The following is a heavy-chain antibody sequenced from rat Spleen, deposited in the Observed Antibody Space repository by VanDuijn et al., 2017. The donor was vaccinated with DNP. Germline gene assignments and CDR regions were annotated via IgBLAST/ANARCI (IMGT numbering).Heavy chain of an antibody. V-gene: IGHV5-58*01. Sequence: EVQLVETGGGLVQPGRSLKLSCVASGFTFSNYWMYWIRQAPGKGLEWIASINTDGGSTYYADSVRGRFTISRDNAKSTLYLQMDSLRSEDTATYYCARGSGTYYWYFDFWGPGTMVTVSS. CDR2: INTDGGST. D-gene: IGHD4-4*01. CDR1: GFTFSNYW. J-gene: IGHJ1*01. CDR3: ARGSGTYYWYFDF.